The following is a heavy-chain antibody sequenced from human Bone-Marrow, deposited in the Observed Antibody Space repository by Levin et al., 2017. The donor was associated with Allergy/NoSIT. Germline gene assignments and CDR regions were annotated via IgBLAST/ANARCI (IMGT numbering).Heavy chain of an antibody. J-gene: IGHJ1*01. D-gene: IGHD6-25*01. CDR2: VYDSGST. CDR1: GGSISSGDYF. CDR3: ARRSSDFDEYLPL. V-gene: IGHV4-31*03. Sequence: PSETLSLTCTVSGGSISSGDYFWNWIRQHPGKGLEWIGYVYDSGSTFYNPSLKSRVNISLDTSKKQFSLQLKSVTAADTAVYFCARRSSDFDEYLPLWGQGTLVTVSS.